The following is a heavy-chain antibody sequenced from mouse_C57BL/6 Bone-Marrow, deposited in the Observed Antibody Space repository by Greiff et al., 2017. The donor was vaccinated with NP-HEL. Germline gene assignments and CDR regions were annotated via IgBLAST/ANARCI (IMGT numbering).Heavy chain of an antibody. V-gene: IGHV5-4*01. CDR2: ISDGGSYT. CDR1: GFTFSSYA. D-gene: IGHD2-4*01. Sequence: EVQGVESGGGLVKPGGSLKLSCAASGFTFSSYAMSWVRQTPEKRLEWVATISDGGSYTYYPDNVKGRFTISRDNAKNNLYLQMSHLKSEDTAMYYCARAPIYYDYDGYAMDYWGQGTSVTVSS. CDR3: ARAPIYYDYDGYAMDY. J-gene: IGHJ4*01.